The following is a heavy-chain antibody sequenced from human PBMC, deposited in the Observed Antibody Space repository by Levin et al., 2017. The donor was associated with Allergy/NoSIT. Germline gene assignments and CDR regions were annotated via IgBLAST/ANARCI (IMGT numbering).Heavy chain of an antibody. CDR1: GFTFDDYA. Sequence: PGGSLRLSCAASGFTFDDYAMRWVRQAPGKGLEWVSGISWNSGSISYADSVKGRFTISSDNAKKSLNLQMNSLRTEDTALYDRPRESIALPDGFAIWGQATLVIVSS. V-gene: IGHV3-9*01. CDR3: PRESIALPDGFAI. J-gene: IGHJ3*02. D-gene: IGHD2-21*01. CDR2: ISWNSGSI.